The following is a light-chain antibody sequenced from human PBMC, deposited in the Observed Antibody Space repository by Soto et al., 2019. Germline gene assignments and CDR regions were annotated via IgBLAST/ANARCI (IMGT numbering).Light chain of an antibody. CDR1: QSVSNNY. Sequence: ELVLTQSPATLSLSPGERATLSCRASQSVSNNYLAWYQQKPGQAPRLLISGASSRATGIPDRFSGSGSGTDFTLTISRLEPEDFALYYCQQYVTSAITFGQGTRLEIK. CDR3: QQYVTSAIT. CDR2: GAS. V-gene: IGKV3-20*01. J-gene: IGKJ5*01.